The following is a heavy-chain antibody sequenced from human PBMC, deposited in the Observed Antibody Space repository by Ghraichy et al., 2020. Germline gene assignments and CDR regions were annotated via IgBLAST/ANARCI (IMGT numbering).Heavy chain of an antibody. CDR2: ISSSGDST. V-gene: IGHV3-23*01. J-gene: IGHJ4*02. Sequence: GGSLRLSCAASGFTFSSYAMSWVRQAPGKGLEWVSAISSSGDSTYYADSVKGRFTISRDNSKNTLYLQMNSPRAEDTAVYYCAKEGIPYYEIFTGRVTWDFWGQGTLVTVSS. CDR1: GFTFSSYA. CDR3: AKEGIPYYEIFTGRVTWDF. D-gene: IGHD3-9*01.